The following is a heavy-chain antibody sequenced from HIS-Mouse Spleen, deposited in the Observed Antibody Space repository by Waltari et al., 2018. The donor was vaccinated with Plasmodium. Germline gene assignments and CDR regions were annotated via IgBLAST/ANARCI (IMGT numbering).Heavy chain of an antibody. Sequence: QVQLQQWGPGLLKPSEPLSLTCAVHGGSFCGSYWSWIRQPPGTGLEWIGEINHSGSTNYNPSLKSRVTISVDTSKNQFSLKLSSVTAADTAVYYCASSGSGSYYYWGQGTLVTVSS. J-gene: IGHJ4*02. D-gene: IGHD3-10*01. V-gene: IGHV4-34*01. CDR3: ASSGSGSYYY. CDR1: GGSFCGSY. CDR2: INHSGST.